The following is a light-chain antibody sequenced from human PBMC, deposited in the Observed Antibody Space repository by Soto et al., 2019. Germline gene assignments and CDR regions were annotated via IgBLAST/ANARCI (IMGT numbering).Light chain of an antibody. J-gene: IGKJ2*01. CDR3: MQALQTPTT. Sequence: DIVMTQSPLSLPVTPGEPASISCRSSQSLLHSNGYNYLDWYLQKPGQSPQLLIYLGSNRASGVPDRFSGSGSGTDFTLKISRVEAEDVGGYYCMQALQTPTTFGQGTKLEIK. CDR2: LGS. CDR1: QSLLHSNGYNY. V-gene: IGKV2-28*01.